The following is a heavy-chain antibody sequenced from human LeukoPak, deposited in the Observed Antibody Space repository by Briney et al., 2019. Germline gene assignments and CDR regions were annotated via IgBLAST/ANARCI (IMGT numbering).Heavy chain of an antibody. Sequence: GGSLRLSCAASGLTFSSYSMHWARQAPGKGLEWVAVISYDGTNKYYADSVKGRFTISRDNSKNTLYLQMNSLRDEDTAVYYCAKDLPIAVAGSPDAFDIWGQGTMVTVSS. J-gene: IGHJ3*02. CDR1: GLTFSSYS. V-gene: IGHV3-30-3*01. D-gene: IGHD6-19*01. CDR3: AKDLPIAVAGSPDAFDI. CDR2: ISYDGTNK.